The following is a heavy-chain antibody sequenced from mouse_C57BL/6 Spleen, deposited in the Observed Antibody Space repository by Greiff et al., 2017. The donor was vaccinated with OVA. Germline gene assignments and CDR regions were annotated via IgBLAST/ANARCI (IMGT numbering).Heavy chain of an antibody. V-gene: IGHV1-69*01. D-gene: IGHD2-5*01. Sequence: VQLQQPGAQLVMPGASVKLSCKASGYTFTSYWMHWVKQRPGQGLEWIGEIDPSDSYTNSNQKFKGKSTLTVDKSSSTAYMQLSSLTSEDSAVYYCARSGSNYPWFAYWGQGTLVTVSA. CDR3: ARSGSNYPWFAY. J-gene: IGHJ3*01. CDR1: GYTFTSYW. CDR2: IDPSDSYT.